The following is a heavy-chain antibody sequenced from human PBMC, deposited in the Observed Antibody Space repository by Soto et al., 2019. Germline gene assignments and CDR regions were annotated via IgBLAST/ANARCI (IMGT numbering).Heavy chain of an antibody. J-gene: IGHJ3*02. V-gene: IGHV5-10-1*01. Sequence: PGESLKISCKGSGHSFTSYWISWVRQMPGKGLEWMGRIDPSDSYTNYSPSFQGHVTISVDKSISTAYLQWSSLKASDTAMYYCALSRDVAFDIWGQGTMVTVSS. CDR2: IDPSDSYT. CDR1: GHSFTSYW. CDR3: ALSRDVAFDI.